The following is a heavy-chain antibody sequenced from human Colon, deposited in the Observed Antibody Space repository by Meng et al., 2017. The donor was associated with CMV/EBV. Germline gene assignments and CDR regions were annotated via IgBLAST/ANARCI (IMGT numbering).Heavy chain of an antibody. CDR1: GGTFSSYA. CDR3: AILTVAAPFDY. V-gene: IGHV1-69*05. J-gene: IGHJ4*02. CDR2: IIPIFGTA. D-gene: IGHD6-6*01. Sequence: SVKVSCKASGGTFSSYAISWVRQAPGQGLEWMGGIIPIFGTANYAQKFQGRVTITTDESTSTAYMELSSLRSEDTAMYYCAILTVAAPFDYWGQGTLVTVSS.